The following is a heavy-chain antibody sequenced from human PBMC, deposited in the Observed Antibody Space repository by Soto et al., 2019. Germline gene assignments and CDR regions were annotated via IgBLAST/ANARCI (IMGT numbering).Heavy chain of an antibody. CDR3: ARDWGFQAYSHGLDY. J-gene: IGHJ4*02. V-gene: IGHV3-33*01. Sequence: GGSLRLSCAASGFTFSSYGMHWVRQAPGKGLEWVAVIWYDGSNKYYADSVKGRFTISRDNSKNTLYLQMNSLRAEDTAVYYCARDWGFQAYSHGLDYWGQGTLVTVSS. D-gene: IGHD3-16*01. CDR2: IWYDGSNK. CDR1: GFTFSSYG.